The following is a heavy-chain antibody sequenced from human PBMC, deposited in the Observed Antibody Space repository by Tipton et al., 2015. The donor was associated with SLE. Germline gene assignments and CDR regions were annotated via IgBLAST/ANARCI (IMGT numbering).Heavy chain of an antibody. CDR1: GYSFTSYW. J-gene: IGHJ3*02. CDR3: AKDRGYDFWSGLDAFDI. CDR2: IYPGDSDT. Sequence: QSGAEVKKPGESLKISCKGSGYSFTSYWIGWVRQMPGKGLEWMGIIYPGDSDTRYSPSFQGHVTISVNKSISTAYLHWTNLKASDTAMYYCAKDRGYDFWSGLDAFDIWGQGTMVTVSS. V-gene: IGHV5-51*03. D-gene: IGHD3-3*01.